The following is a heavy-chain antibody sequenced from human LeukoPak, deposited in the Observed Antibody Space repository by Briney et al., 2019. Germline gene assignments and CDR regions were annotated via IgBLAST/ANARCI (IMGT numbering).Heavy chain of an antibody. Sequence: SETLSLTCTVSTGSSSSSSYVWNWPRQPAGRGRGGIGRIYTSGSTNYNPSLKSRVTRSVDKSKNQLSLILSTVTAADTATYYCARDVGARLPGYWGQGTLVTVSS. CDR2: IYTSGST. J-gene: IGHJ4*02. V-gene: IGHV4-61*02. D-gene: IGHD6-6*01. CDR3: ARDVGARLPGY. CDR1: TGSSSSSSYV.